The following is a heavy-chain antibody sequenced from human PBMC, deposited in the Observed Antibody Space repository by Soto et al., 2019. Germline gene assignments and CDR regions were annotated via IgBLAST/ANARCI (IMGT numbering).Heavy chain of an antibody. Sequence: ASVKVSCKASGYTFTSYAMHWVRQAPGQRLEWMGWINAGNGNTKYSQKFQGRVTITRDTSASTAYMELSSLRSEDTAVYYCARDTMVRGVITQRLLDYWGQGTLVTVSS. CDR3: ARDTMVRGVITQRLLDY. J-gene: IGHJ4*02. CDR2: INAGNGNT. D-gene: IGHD3-10*01. V-gene: IGHV1-3*01. CDR1: GYTFTSYA.